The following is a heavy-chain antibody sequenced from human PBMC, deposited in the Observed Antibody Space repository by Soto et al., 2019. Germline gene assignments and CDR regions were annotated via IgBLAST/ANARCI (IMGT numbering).Heavy chain of an antibody. V-gene: IGHV3-33*01. J-gene: IGHJ4*01. CDR3: ASSDSSSWYYFDY. D-gene: IGHD6-13*01. CDR2: IWYDGSNK. Sequence: GGSLRLSCAASGFTFSSYGMHWVRQAPGKGLEWVAVIWYDGSNKYYADSVKGRFTISRDNSKNTLYLQMNSLRAEDTAVYYCASSDSSSWYYFDYWGHGTLVTVSS. CDR1: GFTFSSYG.